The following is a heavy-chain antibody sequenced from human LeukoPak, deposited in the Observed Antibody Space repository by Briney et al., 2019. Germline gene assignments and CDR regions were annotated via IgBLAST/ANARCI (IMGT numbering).Heavy chain of an antibody. Sequence: PGGSLRLSCAASAFFFDEFGMTWVRQGPGKGLEWVSGINWNGANTGYSASVEGRFSISRDNAKNILYLQMSSLRAEDTALYHCARVQFDTSGFHNGFDIWGPGTMVTVSS. J-gene: IGHJ3*02. CDR1: AFFFDEFG. D-gene: IGHD3-22*01. V-gene: IGHV3-20*01. CDR2: INWNGANT. CDR3: ARVQFDTSGFHNGFDI.